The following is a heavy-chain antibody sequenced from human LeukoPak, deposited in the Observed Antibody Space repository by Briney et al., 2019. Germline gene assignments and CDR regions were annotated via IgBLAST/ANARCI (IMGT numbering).Heavy chain of an antibody. Sequence: PGGSLRLSCAASGFTFSSYAMSWVRQAPGKGLKWVSAISGRADRTYYADSVKGRFTISRDNFKNTLYLQMNSLGADDTAVYYCVKESPYDGPRKYYFDYWGQGALVTVSS. J-gene: IGHJ4*02. V-gene: IGHV3-23*01. CDR1: GFTFSSYA. CDR2: ISGRADRT. D-gene: IGHD3-10*01. CDR3: VKESPYDGPRKYYFDY.